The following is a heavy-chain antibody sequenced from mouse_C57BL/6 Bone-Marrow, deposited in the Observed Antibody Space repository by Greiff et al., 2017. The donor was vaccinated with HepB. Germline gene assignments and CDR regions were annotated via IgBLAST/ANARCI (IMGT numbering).Heavy chain of an antibody. J-gene: IGHJ3*01. D-gene: IGHD2-3*01. V-gene: IGHV5-4*01. CDR3: ARDPFDGYSFAY. Sequence: DVMLVESGGGLVKPGGSLKLSCAASGFTFSSYAMSWVRQTPEKRLEWVATISDGGSYTYYPDNVKGRFTISRDNAKNNLYLQKSHLKSDDTAMYYCARDPFDGYSFAYWGQGTLVTVSA. CDR2: ISDGGSYT. CDR1: GFTFSSYA.